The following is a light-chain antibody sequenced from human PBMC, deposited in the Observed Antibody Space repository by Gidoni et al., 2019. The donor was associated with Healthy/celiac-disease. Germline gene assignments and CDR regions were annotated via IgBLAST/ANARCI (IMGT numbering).Light chain of an antibody. CDR3: QQSYSNPWT. V-gene: IGKV1-39*01. CDR1: QSISSY. CDR2: AAS. Sequence: DIQITQSPSSLSASVGDRVTITCRASQSISSYLNWYQQKPGKDPKLLIYAASSLQSGVPSRFRGSGSGTDFTLTISSLQPEDFATYYCQQSYSNPWTFGQGTKVEIK. J-gene: IGKJ1*01.